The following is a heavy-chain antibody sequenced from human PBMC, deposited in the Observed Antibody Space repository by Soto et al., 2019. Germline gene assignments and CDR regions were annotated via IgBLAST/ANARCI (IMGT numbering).Heavy chain of an antibody. D-gene: IGHD3-22*01. CDR2: IYYSGST. V-gene: IGHV4-59*01. Sequence: QVQLQESGPGLVKPSETLSLTCTVSGGSISSYYWSWIRQPPGKGLEWIGYIYYSGSTNYNPSLRSRVTTSVDTSKNQFSLQLSSVTAADTAVYYCARAGYYDSSGLNFDYWGQGTLVTVSS. CDR1: GGSISSYY. J-gene: IGHJ4*02. CDR3: ARAGYYDSSGLNFDY.